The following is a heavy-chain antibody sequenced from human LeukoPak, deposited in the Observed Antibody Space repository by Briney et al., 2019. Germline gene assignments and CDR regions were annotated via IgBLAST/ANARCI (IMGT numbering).Heavy chain of an antibody. D-gene: IGHD5-12*01. CDR2: ISGSGCTM. CDR3: ARGGLYGYDVFDY. V-gene: IGHV3-48*03. CDR1: GFTLISYE. Sequence: PGGSLRLPCAASGFTLISYEINGARQAPGKGLEGFSYISGSGCTMYYAGSVKGRFTISRDNAKNSLYLQMNSLRVEDTAVYHCARGGLYGYDVFDYWGQGTLVTVSS. J-gene: IGHJ4*02.